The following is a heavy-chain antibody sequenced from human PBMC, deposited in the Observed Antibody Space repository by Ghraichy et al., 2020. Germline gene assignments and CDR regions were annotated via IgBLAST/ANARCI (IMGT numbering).Heavy chain of an antibody. CDR2: IYYSGST. D-gene: IGHD1-26*01. Sequence: SETLSLTCTVSGGSISTYCWSWIRQPPGKGLEWIGCIYYSGSTNYNPSLKSRVTISVDTSKNQLSLNLSTVTAADTAVYYCARAEGGSNSREYFHYWGQGTLVTVSS. V-gene: IGHV4-59*01. CDR1: GGSISTYC. J-gene: IGHJ1*01. CDR3: ARAEGGSNSREYFHY.